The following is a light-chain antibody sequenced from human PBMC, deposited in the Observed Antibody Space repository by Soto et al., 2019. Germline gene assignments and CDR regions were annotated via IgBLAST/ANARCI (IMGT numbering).Light chain of an antibody. CDR3: QQYYSFPWT. Sequence: MTQSPDTLSVSPGERATLSCRASQSVFSSLAWYQQKPGKAPELLIYAASTLQSGVPSRFSGSGSGTDFTLTISCLQSEDFATYYCQQYYSFPWTFGQGTKVEIK. CDR2: AAS. J-gene: IGKJ1*01. CDR1: QSVFSS. V-gene: IGKV1-8*01.